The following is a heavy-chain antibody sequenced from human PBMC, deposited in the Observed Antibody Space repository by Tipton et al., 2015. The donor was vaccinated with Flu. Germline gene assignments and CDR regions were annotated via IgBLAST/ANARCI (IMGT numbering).Heavy chain of an antibody. D-gene: IGHD5-18*01. V-gene: IGHV4-31*03. CDR2: IYYSATT. CDR1: GGSISSGGHY. Sequence: TLSLTCTVSGGSISSGGHYWSWIRQHPGKGLEWIGYIYYSATTYYNPSLQSRVTISIDTSENQFSLRLSSLTAADTAVYYCTRDREGLSFGPWGQGTMVTVSS. CDR3: TRDREGLSFGP. J-gene: IGHJ3*01.